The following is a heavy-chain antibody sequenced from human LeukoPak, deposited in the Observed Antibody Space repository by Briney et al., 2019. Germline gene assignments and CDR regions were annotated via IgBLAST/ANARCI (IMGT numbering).Heavy chain of an antibody. CDR3: AKRHGDYFDY. CDR2: ISDSFRIT. D-gene: IGHD4-17*01. CDR1: GFAFSSYA. J-gene: IGHJ4*02. V-gene: IGHV3-23*01. Sequence: GASLRLSCAATGFAFSSYAMSWVRQPPGKGLECISTISDSFRITDDADSVKGRFTISRDNPKNTLYLQMNTLRAEDTAVYYCAKRHGDYFDYWGQGTLVTVSS.